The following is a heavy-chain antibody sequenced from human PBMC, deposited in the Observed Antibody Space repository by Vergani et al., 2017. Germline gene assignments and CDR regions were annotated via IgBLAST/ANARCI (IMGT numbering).Heavy chain of an antibody. CDR1: GYSFTSYW. D-gene: IGHD5-24*01. V-gene: IGHV5-51*01. Sequence: EVQLVQSGAEVKKPGESLKISCKGSGYSFTSYWIGWVRQMPGKGLEWMGIIYPGDSDTRYSPSFQCQVTISADKSISTAYLQWSSLKASDTAMYYCARHPAWDGYNLNFDYWGQGTLVTVSS. J-gene: IGHJ4*02. CDR3: ARHPAWDGYNLNFDY. CDR2: IYPGDSDT.